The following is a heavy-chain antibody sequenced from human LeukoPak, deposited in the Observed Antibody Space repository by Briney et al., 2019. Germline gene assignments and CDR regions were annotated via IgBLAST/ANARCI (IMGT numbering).Heavy chain of an antibody. J-gene: IGHJ4*02. CDR2: IYYSGRT. Sequence: SETLSLTXTISGDSIRSSNYYWGWIRQPPGEGLDWIGNIYYSGRTYYNPSLKSRVTISVDTSKNDFSLKLSSVTAADTAVYYCARLYYYDSSGPPLWGQGTMVAVSS. CDR1: GDSIRSSNYY. V-gene: IGHV4-39*02. D-gene: IGHD3-22*01. CDR3: ARLYYYDSSGPPL.